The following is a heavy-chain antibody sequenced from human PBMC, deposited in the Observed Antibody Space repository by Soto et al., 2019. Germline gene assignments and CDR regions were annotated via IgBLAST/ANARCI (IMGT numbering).Heavy chain of an antibody. CDR2: INFDGGST. D-gene: IGHD3-3*01. J-gene: IGHJ4*02. CDR1: GFTFSNYW. V-gene: IGHV3-74*01. CDR3: ARAAFLDY. Sequence: VGSLRLSCAASGFTFSNYWMHWVRQAPGKGLVWVSGINFDGGSTSYADSVKGRFTISRDNAKNTLYLQMNSLRAEDTAVYYCARAAFLDYWGQGTLVTVSS.